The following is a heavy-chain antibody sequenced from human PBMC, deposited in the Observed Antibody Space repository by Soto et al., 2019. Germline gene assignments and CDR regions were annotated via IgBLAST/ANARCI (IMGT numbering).Heavy chain of an antibody. CDR3: AAERGYYDSSGPDAFDI. CDR2: IVVGSGNT. CDR1: GFTFTSSA. V-gene: IGHV1-58*02. Sequence: GASVKVSCKASGFTFTSSAMQWVRQARGQRLEWIGWIVVGSGNTNYAQKFQERVTITRDMSTSTAYMELSSLRSEDTAVYYCAAERGYYDSSGPDAFDIWGQGTMVTVSS. J-gene: IGHJ3*02. D-gene: IGHD3-22*01.